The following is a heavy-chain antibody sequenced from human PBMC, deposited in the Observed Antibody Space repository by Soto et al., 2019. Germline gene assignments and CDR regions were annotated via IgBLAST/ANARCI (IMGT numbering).Heavy chain of an antibody. CDR3: AKEIGDSSDYPLAY. Sequence: QVQLVESGGGVVQPWRSLRLSCAASGFTFSSLGMHWVRQSPGTGLEWVAIVSNDGSSKYYADSVKGRFTISRDNSKSTLVLQLNSLRAEDTAVYYCAKEIGDSSDYPLAYWGQGTLVTVSS. CDR1: GFTFSSLG. D-gene: IGHD3-22*01. CDR2: VSNDGSSK. V-gene: IGHV3-30*18. J-gene: IGHJ4*02.